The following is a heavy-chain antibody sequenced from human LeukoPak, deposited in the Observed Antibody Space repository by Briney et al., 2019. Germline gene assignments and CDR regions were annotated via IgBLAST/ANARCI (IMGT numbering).Heavy chain of an antibody. V-gene: IGHV4-59*01. J-gene: IGHJ5*02. CDR3: ARGYSSSWNNWFDP. D-gene: IGHD6-13*01. Sequence: SETLSLTCTVSGGSISSYYWSWLRQPPGKGLEWIGYIYYSGSTNYNPSLTSRVTISVDTSKNQFSLKLSSVTAADTAVYYCARGYSSSWNNWFDPWGQGTLVTVSS. CDR1: GGSISSYY. CDR2: IYYSGST.